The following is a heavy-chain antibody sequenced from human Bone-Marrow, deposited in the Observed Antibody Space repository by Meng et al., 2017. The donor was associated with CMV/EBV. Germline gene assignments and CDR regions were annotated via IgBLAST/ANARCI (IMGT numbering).Heavy chain of an antibody. V-gene: IGHV1-18*01. CDR3: ASSGDKDYFDY. Sequence: ASVKVSCKASGYTFTSYGISWVRQAPGQGLEWMGGIRAYNGNTNYEQKLQGRVTMTTDTSTSTAYMELRSLRSDDTAVYYCASSGDKDYFDYWGQGTLVTVSS. CDR1: GYTFTSYG. CDR2: IRAYNGNT. D-gene: IGHD1-26*01. J-gene: IGHJ4*02.